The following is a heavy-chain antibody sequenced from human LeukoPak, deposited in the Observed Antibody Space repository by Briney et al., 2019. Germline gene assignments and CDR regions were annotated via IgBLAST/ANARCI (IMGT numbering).Heavy chain of an antibody. CDR3: ARGDYGGDYFDY. D-gene: IGHD4-23*01. V-gene: IGHV3-11*05. CDR2: ISSGSTYT. J-gene: IGHJ4*02. Sequence: GGSLRLSCEVSGFTFSDHYMSWIRQAPGKRLEWVSYISSGSTYTNYADSVEGRFTISRDNAKNSLYLQMNSLRAEDTAVYYCARGDYGGDYFDYWGQGTLVTVSA. CDR1: GFTFSDHY.